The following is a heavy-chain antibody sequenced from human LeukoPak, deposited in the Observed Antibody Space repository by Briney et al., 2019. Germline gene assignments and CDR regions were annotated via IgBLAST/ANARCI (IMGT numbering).Heavy chain of an antibody. CDR3: AREASLGWRQWLVQSLKHYYYYMDV. Sequence: ASVKVSCKASGYTFTSYAMNWVRQAPGQGLEWMGWINTNTGNPTYAQGFTGRFVFSLDTSVSTAYLQISSLKAEDTAVYYCAREASLGWRQWLVQSLKHYYYYMDVWGKGTTVTVSS. CDR2: INTNTGNP. D-gene: IGHD6-19*01. J-gene: IGHJ6*03. V-gene: IGHV7-4-1*02. CDR1: GYTFTSYA.